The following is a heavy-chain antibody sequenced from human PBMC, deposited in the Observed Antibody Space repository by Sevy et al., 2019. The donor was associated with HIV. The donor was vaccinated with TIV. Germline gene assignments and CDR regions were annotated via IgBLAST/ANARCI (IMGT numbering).Heavy chain of an antibody. D-gene: IGHD6-13*01. Sequence: SETLSLTCTVSGGSISSYYWSWIRQPAGKGLEWIGRIYTSGSTNYNPSLKTRVTMSVDTSKNQFSLKLSSVTAADTAVYYCARDPASYSSSWTGIWFDPWGQGTLVIVSS. CDR3: ARDPASYSSSWTGIWFDP. V-gene: IGHV4-4*07. CDR2: IYTSGST. J-gene: IGHJ5*02. CDR1: GGSISSYY.